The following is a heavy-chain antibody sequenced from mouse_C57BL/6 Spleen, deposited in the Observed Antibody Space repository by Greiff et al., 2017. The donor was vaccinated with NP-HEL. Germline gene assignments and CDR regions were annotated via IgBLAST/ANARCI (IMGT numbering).Heavy chain of an antibody. V-gene: IGHV5-17*01. CDR1: GFTFSDYG. J-gene: IGHJ2*01. Sequence: EVKLVESGGGLVKPGGSLKLSCAASGFTFSDYGMHWVRQAPEKGLEWVAYISSGSSTIYYADTVKGRFTIARDNAKNTLFLQMTSLRSEDTAMYYCARDYSNYGDYWGQGTTLTVSS. CDR3: ARDYSNYGDY. D-gene: IGHD2-5*01. CDR2: ISSGSSTI.